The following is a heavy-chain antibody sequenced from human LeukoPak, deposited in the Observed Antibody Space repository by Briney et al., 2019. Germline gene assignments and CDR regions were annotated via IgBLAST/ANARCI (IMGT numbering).Heavy chain of an antibody. CDR2: ISGSGGST. D-gene: IGHD5-18*01. J-gene: IGHJ4*02. Sequence: PGGSLRLSCAASGFTFSSYAMSWVRQAPGKGLEWVSAISGSGGSTYYADSVKGRFAISRDNSKNTLYVQMNSLRAEDTAVYYCARDQGYSYGHSFDYWGQGTLVTVSS. V-gene: IGHV3-23*01. CDR1: GFTFSSYA. CDR3: ARDQGYSYGHSFDY.